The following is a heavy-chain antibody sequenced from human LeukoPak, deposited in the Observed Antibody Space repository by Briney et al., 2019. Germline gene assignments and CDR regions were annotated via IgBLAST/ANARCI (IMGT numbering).Heavy chain of an antibody. V-gene: IGHV1-2*06. D-gene: IGHD3-22*01. CDR2: INPNSGGT. CDR1: GYTFTGYY. CDR3: ARDRDYYDSSGYDY. Sequence: ASVKVSCKASGYTFTGYYKHWVRQAPGQGLEWMGRINPNSGGTNYAQKFQGRVTMTRDTSISTAYMELSRLRSDDTAVYYCARDRDYYDSSGYDYWGQGTLVTVSS. J-gene: IGHJ4*02.